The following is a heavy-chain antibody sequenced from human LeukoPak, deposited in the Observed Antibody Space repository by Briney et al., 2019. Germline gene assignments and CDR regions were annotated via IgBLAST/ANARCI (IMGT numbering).Heavy chain of an antibody. D-gene: IGHD3-22*01. CDR1: GYSVTELS. V-gene: IGHV1-24*01. CDR3: ATLDSYYDNSGRPLLPD. CDR2: FNPEDDAP. Sequence: ASVKVSCKASGYSVTELSMHWVRQAPGLGLEWLGGFNPEDDAPVYAQQFQGRVTMTEDTSTDTAYMELSSLRSEDTALYYCATLDSYYDNSGRPLLPDWGQGSQVTVTS. J-gene: IGHJ4*02.